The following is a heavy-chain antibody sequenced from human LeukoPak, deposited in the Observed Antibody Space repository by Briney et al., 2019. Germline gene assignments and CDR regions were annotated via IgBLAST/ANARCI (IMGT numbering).Heavy chain of an antibody. D-gene: IGHD1-26*01. J-gene: IGHJ4*02. CDR2: ISSSGSYI. CDR3: AREGGYSGSFGPIDY. CDR1: GFTFSSYS. Sequence: PGGSLRPSCAASGFTFSSYSMNWVRQAPGKGLEWVSSISSSGSYIYYADSVKGRFTISGDNAKNSLYLQMNSLRAEDTAVYYCAREGGYSGSFGPIDYWGQGTLVTVSS. V-gene: IGHV3-21*01.